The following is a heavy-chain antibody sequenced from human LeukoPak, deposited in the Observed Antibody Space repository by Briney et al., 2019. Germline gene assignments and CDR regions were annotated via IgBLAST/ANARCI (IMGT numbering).Heavy chain of an antibody. J-gene: IGHJ4*02. D-gene: IGHD3-16*02. CDR2: INHSGST. CDR1: GGSFSGYY. CDR3: ARRPNFGGVIDY. V-gene: IGHV4-34*01. Sequence: SETLSLTCAVYGGSFSGYYWSWIRQPPGKGLEWIGEINHSGSTNYNPSLKSRVTISVDTSKNQFSLKLSSVTAADTAVYYCARRPNFGGVIDYWGQGTLVTVSS.